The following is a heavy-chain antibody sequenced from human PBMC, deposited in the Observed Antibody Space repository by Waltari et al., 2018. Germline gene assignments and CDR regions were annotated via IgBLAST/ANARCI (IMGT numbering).Heavy chain of an antibody. CDR2: INPKNGDT. V-gene: IGHV1-2*02. D-gene: IGHD1-26*01. Sequence: QVQLVQSGTEVKKPGASVKVSGQASGSSLTDYPLHWVRQTPGQGLEWLGWINPKNGDTGYAQNFLGRVTMTRDTSINTVYMDLSGLRSDDTAVFYCARDPGPIVGAPDYWGQGTLVTVSS. CDR1: GSSLTDYP. J-gene: IGHJ4*02. CDR3: ARDPGPIVGAPDY.